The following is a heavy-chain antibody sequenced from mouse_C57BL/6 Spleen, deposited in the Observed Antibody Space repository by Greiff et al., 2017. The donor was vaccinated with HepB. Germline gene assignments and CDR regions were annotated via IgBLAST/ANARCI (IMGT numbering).Heavy chain of an antibody. V-gene: IGHV1-82*01. Sequence: QVQLQQSGPELVKPGASVKISCKASGYAFSSSWMNWMKQRPGKGLEWIGRIYPGDGDTNYNGKFKGKATLTADKSSSTAYMQLSSLTSEDSAVYFCARGLLLAYWGQGTLVTVSA. CDR1: GYAFSSSW. J-gene: IGHJ3*01. CDR2: IYPGDGDT. CDR3: ARGLLLAY. D-gene: IGHD2-10*01.